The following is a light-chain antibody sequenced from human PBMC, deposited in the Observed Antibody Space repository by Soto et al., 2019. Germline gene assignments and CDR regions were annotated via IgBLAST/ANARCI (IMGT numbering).Light chain of an antibody. V-gene: IGKV3-11*01. CDR2: DAS. CDR1: QSVSSY. J-gene: IGKJ1*01. CDR3: QQRSNWPRT. Sequence: NRSLYPKGGDLVSRRASQSVSSYLAWYQQKPGQAPRLLIYDASNRATGIPARFSGSGSGTDFTLTISCLEPEDFAVYYCQQRSNWPRTVGQGTKVDIK.